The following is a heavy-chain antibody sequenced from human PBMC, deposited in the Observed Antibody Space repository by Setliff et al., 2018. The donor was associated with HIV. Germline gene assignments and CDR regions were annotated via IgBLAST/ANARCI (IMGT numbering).Heavy chain of an antibody. J-gene: IGHJ6*03. D-gene: IGHD3-10*01. CDR1: GYTFTGHY. Sequence: ASVKVSCKASGYTFTGHYLHWVRQAPGQGLEWLGWVNPNSGDAIYAQNFQGRVTMTRDTPINAAYMELRGLRSDDTAVYYCARDGPLEGSYRYYYYYMDVWGKGTTVTVS. CDR3: ARDGPLEGSYRYYYYYMDV. V-gene: IGHV1-2*02. CDR2: VNPNSGDA.